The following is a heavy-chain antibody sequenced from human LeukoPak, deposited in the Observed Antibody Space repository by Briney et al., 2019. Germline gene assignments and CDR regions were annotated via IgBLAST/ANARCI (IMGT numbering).Heavy chain of an antibody. CDR3: ARRGIAAAGTADWFDP. CDR2: IYPGDSDT. CDR1: GYSFTNYW. D-gene: IGHD6-13*01. Sequence: GGSLQISCKGSGYSFTNYWIGWVRQMPGRGLEWMGIIYPGDSDTRYSPSFQGQVTISADKSISTAYLQWSSLKASDTAMYYCARRGIAAAGTADWFDPWGQGTLVTVSS. J-gene: IGHJ5*02. V-gene: IGHV5-51*01.